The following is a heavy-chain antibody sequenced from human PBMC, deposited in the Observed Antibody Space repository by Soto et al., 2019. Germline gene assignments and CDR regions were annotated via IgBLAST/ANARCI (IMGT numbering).Heavy chain of an antibody. CDR3: ARDHGGSYSVNWFDP. D-gene: IGHD1-26*01. CDR1: GGSISSGGYY. V-gene: IGHV4-31*03. CDR2: IYYSGST. J-gene: IGHJ5*02. Sequence: PSETLSLTCTVSGGSISSGGYYWSWIRQHPGKGLEWIGYIYYSGSTYYNPSLKSRVTISVDTSKNQFSLKLSSVTAADTAVYYCARDHGGSYSVNWFDPWGQGTLVTVSS.